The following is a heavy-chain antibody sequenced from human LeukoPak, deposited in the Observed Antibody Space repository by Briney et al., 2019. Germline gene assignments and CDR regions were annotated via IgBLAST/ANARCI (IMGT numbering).Heavy chain of an antibody. Sequence: PGGSLRLSCAASGFTFSNYAVNWVRQAPGKGLEWVSAISGSGGSTYYADSVKGRFTISRDNSKNTLYLQMSSLRAEDTAVYYCAKDRGRYYDSSGYYWGYYSDSWGQGILVTVST. CDR2: ISGSGGST. V-gene: IGHV3-23*01. CDR3: AKDRGRYYDSSGYYWGYYSDS. CDR1: GFTFSNYA. J-gene: IGHJ4*02. D-gene: IGHD3-22*01.